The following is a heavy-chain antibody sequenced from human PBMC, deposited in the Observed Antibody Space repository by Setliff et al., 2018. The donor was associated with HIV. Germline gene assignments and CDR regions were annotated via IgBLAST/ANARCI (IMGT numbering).Heavy chain of an antibody. CDR2: INHSGST. CDR1: GGSLNGYY. Sequence: SETLSLTCAVYGGSLNGYYWNWIRQPPGKGLEWIGEINHSGSTNYNPSLKSRVTISVDTSKNHFSLKLSSVTAADTAVYYCARSLLPSITVAGTIGYWGQGTLVTVSS. CDR3: ARSLLPSITVAGTIGY. V-gene: IGHV4-34*01. D-gene: IGHD6-19*01. J-gene: IGHJ4*02.